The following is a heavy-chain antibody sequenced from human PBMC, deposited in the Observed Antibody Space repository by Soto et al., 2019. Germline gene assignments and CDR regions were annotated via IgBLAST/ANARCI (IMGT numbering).Heavy chain of an antibody. V-gene: IGHV1-69*06. D-gene: IGHD4-17*01. CDR3: ARGLYGDQYYYYYGMDV. CDR1: GGTFSSYA. Sequence: QVQLVQSGAEVKKPGSSVKVSCKASGGTFSSYAISWVRQAPGQGLEWMGGIIPICGTANYAQKFQGRVTITADKSTSTAYMELSSLRSEDTAVYYCARGLYGDQYYYYYGMDVWGQGTTVTVSS. J-gene: IGHJ6*02. CDR2: IIPICGTA.